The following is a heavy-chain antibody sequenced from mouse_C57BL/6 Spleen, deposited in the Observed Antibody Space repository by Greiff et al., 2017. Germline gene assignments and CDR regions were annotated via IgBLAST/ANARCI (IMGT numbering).Heavy chain of an antibody. CDR3: ARKSYYSNFYAMDY. V-gene: IGHV1-69*01. D-gene: IGHD2-5*01. J-gene: IGHJ4*01. CDR2: IDPSDSYT. Sequence: QVQLKQPGAELVMPGASVKLSCKASGYTFTSYWMHWVKQRPGQGLEWIGEIDPSDSYTNYNQKFKGKSTLTVDKSSSTAYMQLSSLTSEDSAVYYCARKSYYSNFYAMDYWGQGTSVTVSS. CDR1: GYTFTSYW.